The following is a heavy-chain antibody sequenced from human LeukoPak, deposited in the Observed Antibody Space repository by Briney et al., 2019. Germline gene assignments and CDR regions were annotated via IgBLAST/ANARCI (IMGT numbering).Heavy chain of an antibody. D-gene: IGHD6-19*01. CDR3: ARAGVPGQGYYYYYYMDV. Sequence: SETLSLTCTDGSIDSPSYYWAWVRQPPGKGLEWIGSLYNGNTYYNPSLQSRVSISLDTSKNQMSLKMTSVTAADTAVYYCARAGVPGQGYYYYYYMDVWGKGTTVTISS. V-gene: IGHV4-39*07. J-gene: IGHJ6*03. CDR1: GSIDSPSYY. CDR2: LYNGNT.